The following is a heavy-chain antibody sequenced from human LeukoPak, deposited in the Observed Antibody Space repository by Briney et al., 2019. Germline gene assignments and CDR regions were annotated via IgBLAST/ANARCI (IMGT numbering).Heavy chain of an antibody. D-gene: IGHD3-16*02. J-gene: IGHJ6*03. CDR2: IFHSGGT. Sequence: SETLSLTCTVSGGPISSDGVYWGWARQPPGKGLEWIGSIFHSGGTYYNPSLKSRVTISVDRSRNQFFLKMTSVTAADTAVYYCARHIGGGIEDMDVWGRGTKVTVSS. V-gene: IGHV4-39*01. CDR3: ARHIGGGIEDMDV. CDR1: GGPISSDGVY.